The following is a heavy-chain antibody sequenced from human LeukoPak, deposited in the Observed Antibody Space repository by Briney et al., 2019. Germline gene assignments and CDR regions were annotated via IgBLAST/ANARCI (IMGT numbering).Heavy chain of an antibody. CDR2: IYYSGST. CDR1: GGTISSYY. Sequence: PSQTLSLTCTVSGGTISSYYWNWVRQPPGKGLEWLGYIYYSGSTNYNPSLKSRVTISVDTSKNQFSLKLSSVTAADTAVYYCARANYGYSGFGDAFDIWGQGTMVTVSS. J-gene: IGHJ3*02. D-gene: IGHD5-12*01. V-gene: IGHV4-59*01. CDR3: ARANYGYSGFGDAFDI.